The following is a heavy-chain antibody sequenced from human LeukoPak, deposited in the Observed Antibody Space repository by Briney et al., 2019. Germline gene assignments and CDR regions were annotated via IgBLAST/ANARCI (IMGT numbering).Heavy chain of an antibody. V-gene: IGHV1-2*04. CDR1: GYTFTGYY. J-gene: IGHJ5*02. Sequence: ASVTVSFKASGYTFTGYYMHWVRQAPGQGLEWMGWINPNSGGTNYAQKFQGWVTMTRDTSISTAYMELSRLRSDDTAVYYCARAVREKQYNWFDPWGQGTLVTVSS. CDR3: ARAVREKQYNWFDP. D-gene: IGHD3-10*01. CDR2: INPNSGGT.